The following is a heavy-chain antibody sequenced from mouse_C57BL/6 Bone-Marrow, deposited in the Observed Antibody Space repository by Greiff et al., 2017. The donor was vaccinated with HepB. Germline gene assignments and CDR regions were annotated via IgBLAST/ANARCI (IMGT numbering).Heavy chain of an antibody. Sequence: VQLKQSGPELVKPGDSVKISCKASGYSFTGYFMNWVMQSHGKSLEWIGRINPYNGDTFYNQKFKGKATLTVDKSSSTAHMELRSLTSEDSAVNYCARSRGLRFDYWGQGTTLTVSS. CDR3: ARSRGLRFDY. V-gene: IGHV1-20*01. D-gene: IGHD2-2*01. CDR1: GYSFTGYF. CDR2: INPYNGDT. J-gene: IGHJ2*01.